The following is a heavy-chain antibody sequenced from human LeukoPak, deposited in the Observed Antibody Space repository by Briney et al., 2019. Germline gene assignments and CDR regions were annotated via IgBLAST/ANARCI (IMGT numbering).Heavy chain of an antibody. CDR1: GGTFSNYS. D-gene: IGHD3-10*01. CDR2: IIPLFGTA. CDR3: ARDLNTVLLWFGEPPRTLSGADY. Sequence: SVKVSCKASGGTFSNYSISWVRQAPGQGLEWMGGIIPLFGTANYAQKFQGRVTMTRDMSTSTVYMELSSLRSEDTAVYYCARDLNTVLLWFGEPPRTLSGADYWGQGTLVTVSS. V-gene: IGHV1-69*05. J-gene: IGHJ4*02.